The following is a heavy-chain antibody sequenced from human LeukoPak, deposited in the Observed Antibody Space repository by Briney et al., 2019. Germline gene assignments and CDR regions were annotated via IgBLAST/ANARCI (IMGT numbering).Heavy chain of an antibody. Sequence: GASVKVSCKASGYSFNMYGISWVRQAPGQGLEWMGWISGYSGNTVYTQKFQGRVTLTTDTSTSTAYMELRSLSSDDTAVYFCARDFGGDNYFYHGMDVWGQGTTVTVSS. CDR1: GYSFNMYG. D-gene: IGHD3-10*01. J-gene: IGHJ6*02. V-gene: IGHV1-18*01. CDR3: ARDFGGDNYFYHGMDV. CDR2: ISGYSGNT.